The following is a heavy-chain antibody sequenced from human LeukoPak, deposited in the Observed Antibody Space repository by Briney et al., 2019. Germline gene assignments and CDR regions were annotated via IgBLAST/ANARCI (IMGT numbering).Heavy chain of an antibody. Sequence: PSQTLSLTCTVSGGSISSGGYYWSWIRQHPGKGLEWIGRIYTSGSTNYNPSLKSRVTMSVDTSKNQFSLKLSSVTAADTAVYYCARDNLAAAEGYWFDPWGQGTLVTVSS. V-gene: IGHV4-61*02. CDR2: IYTSGST. CDR1: GGSISSGGYY. CDR3: ARDNLAAAEGYWFDP. J-gene: IGHJ5*02. D-gene: IGHD6-13*01.